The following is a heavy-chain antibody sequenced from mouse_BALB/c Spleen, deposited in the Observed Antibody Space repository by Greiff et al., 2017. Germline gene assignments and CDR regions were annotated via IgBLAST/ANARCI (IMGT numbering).Heavy chain of an antibody. J-gene: IGHJ3*01. Sequence: QVQLQQSAAELARPGASVKMSCKASGYTFTSYTMHWVKQRPGQGLEWIGYINPSSGYTEYNQKFKDKTTLTADKSSSTAYMQLSSLTSEDSAVYYCARRDKGSSWFAYWGQGTLVTVSA. CDR1: GYTFTSYT. CDR2: INPSSGYT. V-gene: IGHV1-4*02. CDR3: ARRDKGSSWFAY.